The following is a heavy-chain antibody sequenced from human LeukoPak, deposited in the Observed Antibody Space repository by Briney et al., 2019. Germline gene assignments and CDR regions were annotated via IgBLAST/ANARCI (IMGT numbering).Heavy chain of an antibody. V-gene: IGHV4-39*01. D-gene: IGHD3-22*01. CDR1: GGSISSSSYY. CDR2: IYYSGST. CDR3: ARTYDSSGYYYLGGRYFDY. Sequence: SETLSLTCTVSGGSISSSSYYWGWIRQPPGKGLEWIGSIYYSGSTYYNPSLKSRVTISVDTSKNQFSLKLSSVTAADTAVYYCARTYDSSGYYYLGGRYFDYWGQGTLVTVSS. J-gene: IGHJ4*02.